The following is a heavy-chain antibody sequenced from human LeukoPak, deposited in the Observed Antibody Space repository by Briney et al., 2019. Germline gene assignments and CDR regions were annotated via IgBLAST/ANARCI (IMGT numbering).Heavy chain of an antibody. V-gene: IGHV1-46*01. Sequence: ASVKVSFKASGYTFTSYYMHWVRQAPGQGLEWMGIINPSGGSTSYAQKFQGRVTMTRDMSTSKVYMELSSLRSEDTAVYYCARDATAMVTSYWGQGTLVTVSS. CDR1: GYTFTSYY. CDR2: INPSGGST. CDR3: ARDATAMVTSY. D-gene: IGHD5-18*01. J-gene: IGHJ4*02.